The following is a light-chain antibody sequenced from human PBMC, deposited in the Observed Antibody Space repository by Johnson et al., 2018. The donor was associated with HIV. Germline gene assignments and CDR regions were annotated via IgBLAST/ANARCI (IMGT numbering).Light chain of an antibody. V-gene: IGLV1-44*01. Sequence: QSVLTQSPSASATPGQRVTISCSGSSSNIGSNTVNWYQQLPGTAPKLLIYRNNQRPSGVPDRFSGFKSGTSASLAISGLQAEAEADYYCGTWDSSLSAYVFGTGTKVTVL. CDR1: SSNIGSNT. CDR3: GTWDSSLSAYV. J-gene: IGLJ1*01. CDR2: RNN.